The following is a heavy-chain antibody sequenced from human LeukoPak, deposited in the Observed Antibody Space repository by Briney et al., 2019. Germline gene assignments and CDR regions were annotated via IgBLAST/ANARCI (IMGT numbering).Heavy chain of an antibody. CDR1: GYSISSGYY. J-gene: IGHJ4*02. V-gene: IGHV4-38-2*02. CDR3: ARDQLLSYYFDY. CDR2: IYHSGST. D-gene: IGHD2-2*01. Sequence: SETLSLTCAVSGYSISSGYYWGWIRQPPGKGLEWIGSIYHSGSTYYNPSLKSRVTISVDTSKNQFSLKLSSVTAADTAVYYCARDQLLSYYFDYWGQGTLVTVSS.